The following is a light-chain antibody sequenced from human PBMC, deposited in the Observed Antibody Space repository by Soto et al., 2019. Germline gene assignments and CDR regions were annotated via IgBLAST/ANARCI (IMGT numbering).Light chain of an antibody. CDR2: DTS. CDR1: QSVSTY. Sequence: DIVLTQSPATLSLSPGERATLSCRASQSVSTYLAWYQQKPGQAPRLLIHDTSNRATGIPVRFSGSGSGTAFILTISSLETEDFAVYYCQQRSNWPPTFGGGTKVEIK. V-gene: IGKV3-11*01. J-gene: IGKJ4*01. CDR3: QQRSNWPPT.